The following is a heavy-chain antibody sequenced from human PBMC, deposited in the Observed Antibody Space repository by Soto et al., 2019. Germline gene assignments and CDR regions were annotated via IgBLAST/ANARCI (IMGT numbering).Heavy chain of an antibody. V-gene: IGHV1-18*01. J-gene: IGHJ6*02. CDR1: GYTFTSYG. CDR3: ARDAGGGSGSTHYYYYGMDV. CDR2: ISAYNGNT. Sequence: ASVKVSCKASGYTFTSYGISWVRQAPGQGLEWMGWISAYNGNTNYAQKLQGRVTMTTDTSTSTAYMELRSLRSDDTAVYYCARDAGGGSGSTHYYYYGMDVWGQGTTVTVSS. D-gene: IGHD3-10*01.